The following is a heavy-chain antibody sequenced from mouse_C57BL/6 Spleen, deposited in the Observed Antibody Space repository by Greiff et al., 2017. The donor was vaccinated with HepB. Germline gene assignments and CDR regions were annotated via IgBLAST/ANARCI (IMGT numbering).Heavy chain of an antibody. CDR3: ARYISPSYYGSSFFDY. CDR1: GFTFTDYY. Sequence: EVQGVESGGGLVQPGGSLSLSCAASGFTFTDYYMSWVRQPPGKALEWLGFIRNKANGYTTEYSASVKGRFTISRDNSQSILYLQMNALRAEDSATYYCARYISPSYYGSSFFDYWGQGTTLTVSS. D-gene: IGHD1-1*01. V-gene: IGHV7-3*01. J-gene: IGHJ2*01. CDR2: IRNKANGYTT.